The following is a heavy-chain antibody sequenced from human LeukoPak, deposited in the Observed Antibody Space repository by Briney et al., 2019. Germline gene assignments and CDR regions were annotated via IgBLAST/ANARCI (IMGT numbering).Heavy chain of an antibody. CDR1: GFTFSSYA. D-gene: IGHD3-22*01. J-gene: IGHJ5*02. V-gene: IGHV3-23*01. CDR2: ISGSGGST. CDR3: AKDALPYYYDSGNWFDP. Sequence: GGSLRLSCAASGFTFSSYAISWVRQAPGKGLEWVSAISGSGGSTYYADSVKGRFTISRDNSKKTLYLQMNSLRAEDTAVYYCAKDALPYYYDSGNWFDPWGQGTLVTVSS.